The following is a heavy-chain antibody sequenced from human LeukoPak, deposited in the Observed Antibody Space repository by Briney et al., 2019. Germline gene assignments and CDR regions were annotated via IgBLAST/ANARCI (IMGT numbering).Heavy chain of an antibody. D-gene: IGHD5-24*01. CDR3: AKTHNGDGYNYQNAFDI. Sequence: GDSLTLSCAASGFTFSSYAMSWVCQAPGKGLKRVSAISGSGGSTYYADSVKGRFTISRDNSKNTLYLQMNSLRAEDTAVYYCAKTHNGDGYNYQNAFDIWGQGTMVTVSS. V-gene: IGHV3-23*01. J-gene: IGHJ3*02. CDR1: GFTFSSYA. CDR2: ISGSGGST.